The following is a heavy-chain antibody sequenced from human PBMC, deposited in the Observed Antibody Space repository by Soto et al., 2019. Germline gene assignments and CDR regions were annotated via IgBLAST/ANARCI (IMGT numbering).Heavy chain of an antibody. V-gene: IGHV1-18*01. CDR3: ARVGAIAPAEGEY. Sequence: QIPLVQSGTEVREPWASVKVSCQASGYTFTSYGIIWVRQAPGQGLELMGWISGYNKNKNYAQKYQARVTMTTDTSTRTAYMELRSLRSDDTAVYYCARVGAIAPAEGEYWGQGTLVTVSS. CDR2: ISGYNKNK. D-gene: IGHD2-2*02. J-gene: IGHJ4*02. CDR1: GYTFTSYG.